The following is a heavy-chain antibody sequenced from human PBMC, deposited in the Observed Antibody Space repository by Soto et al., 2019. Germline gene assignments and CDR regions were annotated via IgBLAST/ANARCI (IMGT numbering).Heavy chain of an antibody. CDR3: ARVSLVGPSGGRYFDY. J-gene: IGHJ4*02. D-gene: IGHD1-26*01. CDR1: GFTFSAHY. V-gene: IGHV3-72*01. CDR2: IKNKANSYTP. Sequence: EVQLVESGGGLVQPGGSLRLSCAASGFTFSAHYMDWVRQAPGKGLEWVGRIKNKANSYTPEYAASVEGRFTISREDSPNSLYLQMNSLKTEDTAVYYCARVSLVGPSGGRYFDYWGQGSQVAVSS.